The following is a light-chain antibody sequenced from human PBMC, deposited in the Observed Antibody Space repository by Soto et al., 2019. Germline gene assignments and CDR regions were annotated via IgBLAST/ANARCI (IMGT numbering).Light chain of an antibody. CDR3: SSYTSFSTWV. V-gene: IGLV2-14*01. J-gene: IGLJ3*02. CDR2: EVS. Sequence: QSALTQPASVSGSPGQSITISCTGTSSDVGGYNYVSWYQQHPGKAPKLMIYEVSNRPSGVSNRFSGSKSGNTASLTISGLQAEDEADYYCSSYTSFSTWVFGGGTTVTVL. CDR1: SSDVGGYNY.